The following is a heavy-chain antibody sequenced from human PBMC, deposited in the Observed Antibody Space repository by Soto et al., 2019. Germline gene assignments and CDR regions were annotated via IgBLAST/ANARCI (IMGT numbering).Heavy chain of an antibody. CDR1: GGSFSGYY. J-gene: IGHJ5*02. CDR3: ARDSLGIAVLGTGRSKNNWFDP. Sequence: QVQLQQWGAGLLKPSETLSLTCAVYGGSFSGYYWSWIRQPPGKGLEWIGEIKHSGSTNYNPSLKSPATIAIDTPKNQFSLKLSSVTAADTAIYYCARDSLGIAVLGTGRSKNNWFDPWGQGTLVTVSS. V-gene: IGHV4-34*01. CDR2: IKHSGST. D-gene: IGHD6-19*01.